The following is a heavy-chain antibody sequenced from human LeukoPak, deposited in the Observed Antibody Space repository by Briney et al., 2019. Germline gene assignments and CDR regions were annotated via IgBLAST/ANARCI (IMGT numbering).Heavy chain of an antibody. CDR1: GGSVSSGSYY. Sequence: SETLSLTCTVSGGSVSSGSYYWSWIRQPPGKGLEWSGYIYYSGSTNYNPSLKSRVTISVDTSKNQFSLTLSSVTAADTAVYSCARSRILDLWFGVGHFDYWGQGTLVTVSS. V-gene: IGHV4-61*01. CDR3: ARSRILDLWFGVGHFDY. D-gene: IGHD3-10*01. CDR2: IYYSGST. J-gene: IGHJ4*02.